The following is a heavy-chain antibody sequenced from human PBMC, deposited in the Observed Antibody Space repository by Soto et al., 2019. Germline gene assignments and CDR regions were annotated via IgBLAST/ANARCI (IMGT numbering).Heavy chain of an antibody. CDR3: ARLEFTVTTGYYYYYGMDV. CDR1: GGTFSSYA. D-gene: IGHD4-17*01. CDR2: IIPSFGTA. J-gene: IGHJ6*02. Sequence: SVKVSCKASGGTFSSYAISWVRQAPGQALEWMGGIIPSFGTANYAQKFQGRVTITADESTSTAYMELSSLRSEDTAVYYCARLEFTVTTGYYYYYGMDVWGQGPTVTVSS. V-gene: IGHV1-69*13.